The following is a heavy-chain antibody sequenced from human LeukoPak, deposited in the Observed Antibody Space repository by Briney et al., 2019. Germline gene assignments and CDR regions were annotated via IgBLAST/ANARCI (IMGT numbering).Heavy chain of an antibody. V-gene: IGHV4-4*07. D-gene: IGHD3-22*01. CDR2: IYTSGST. CDR1: GGSISSYY. J-gene: IGHJ4*02. CDR3: ARDQYYYDSSGYLFDY. Sequence: SETLSLTCTVSGGSISSYYWSWVRQPAGKGLEWIARIYTSGSTNYNPALKSRVTMSADTSKNQFSLKLSSVTAADTAVYYCARDQYYYDSSGYLFDYWGQGTLVTVSS.